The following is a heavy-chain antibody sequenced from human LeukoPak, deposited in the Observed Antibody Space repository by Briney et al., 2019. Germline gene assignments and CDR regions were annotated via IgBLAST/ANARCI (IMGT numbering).Heavy chain of an antibody. V-gene: IGHV1-69*05. D-gene: IGHD6-19*01. J-gene: IGHJ6*03. CDR3: ARGPSDYYYYMDV. CDR1: GGTFSSYA. Sequence: SVKVPCKASGGTFSSYAISWVRQAPGQGLEWMGRIIPIFGTANYAQKFQGRVTITTDESTSTAYMELSSLRSEDTAVYYCARGPSDYYYYMDVWGKGTTVTVSS. CDR2: IIPIFGTA.